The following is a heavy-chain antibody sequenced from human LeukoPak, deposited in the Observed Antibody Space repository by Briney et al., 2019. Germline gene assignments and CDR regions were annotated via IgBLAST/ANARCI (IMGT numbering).Heavy chain of an antibody. CDR1: GGPISSYY. CDR3: AGSLLRTRYDF. V-gene: IGHV4-59*08. CDR2: IYYSGST. Sequence: PSETLSLTCTVSGGPISSYYWSWIRQPPGKGLEWIGYIYYSGSTNYDPSLKSRVTISADTSKNQFSLKLSSVTAADTAVYYCAGSLLRTRYDFWGQGTLVTVSS. J-gene: IGHJ4*02. D-gene: IGHD3-22*01.